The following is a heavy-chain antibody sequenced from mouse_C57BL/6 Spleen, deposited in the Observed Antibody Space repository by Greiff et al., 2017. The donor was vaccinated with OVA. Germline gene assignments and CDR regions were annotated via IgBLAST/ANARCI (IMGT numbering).Heavy chain of an antibody. CDR3: ARSLDYFDY. V-gene: IGHV1-64*01. CDR2: IHPNSGST. J-gene: IGHJ2*01. Sequence: QVQLQQPGAELVKPGASVKLSCKASGYTFTSYWMHWVKQRPGQGLEWIGMIHPNSGSTNYNEKFKSKATLTVNKSSSTAYMQLSSLTSDDSAVYYCARSLDYFDYWGQGTTLTVSS. CDR1: GYTFTSYW.